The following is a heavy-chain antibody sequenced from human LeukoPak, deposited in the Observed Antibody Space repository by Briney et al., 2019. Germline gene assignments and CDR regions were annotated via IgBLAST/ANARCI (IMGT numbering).Heavy chain of an antibody. J-gene: IGHJ4*01. Sequence: ASVKVSFKVSGLSFIELSFHWVRQAPGKGLEWMGGFDREKEETVYAQNFQGIVTMTEDTSTGTVYLELSSLRFEDTAIYYCTTNLISLFGVGYWGHGTLVTVSS. CDR1: GLSFIELS. V-gene: IGHV1-24*01. D-gene: IGHD3-3*01. CDR2: FDREKEET. CDR3: TTNLISLFGVGY.